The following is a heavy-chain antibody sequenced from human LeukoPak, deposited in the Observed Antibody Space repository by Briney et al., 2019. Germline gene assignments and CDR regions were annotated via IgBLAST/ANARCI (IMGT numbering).Heavy chain of an antibody. Sequence: PSETLSLTCTVSGGSIIGHWWSWIRQPPGKGLEWIGDTFYSGGSTNYNPSLKSRLTMSLDTSKNQFSLKLTSVTAADTAMYYCARRNTADASIDFWGQGTLVTASS. D-gene: IGHD2/OR15-2a*01. CDR3: ARRNTADASIDF. J-gene: IGHJ4*02. CDR2: TFYSGGST. CDR1: GGSIIGHW. V-gene: IGHV4-59*08.